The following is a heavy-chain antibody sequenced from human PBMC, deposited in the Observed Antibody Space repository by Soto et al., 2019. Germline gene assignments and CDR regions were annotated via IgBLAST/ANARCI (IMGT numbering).Heavy chain of an antibody. CDR3: ARDHPHSYGVYYFDY. Sequence: SDTLSLTCTVPRHSIFNYYWKCIRYSPGKGLEWIGYIYSSGSTHYNPSLQNRVTISIDTSKNQVSLKVNSVTAADTAVYYCARDHPHSYGVYYFDYWGQGTPVTVS. CDR1: RHSIFNYY. CDR2: IYSSGST. J-gene: IGHJ4*02. D-gene: IGHD5-18*01. V-gene: IGHV4-59*01.